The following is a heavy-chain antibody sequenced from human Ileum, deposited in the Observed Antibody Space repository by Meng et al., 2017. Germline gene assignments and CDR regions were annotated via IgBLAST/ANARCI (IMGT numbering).Heavy chain of an antibody. J-gene: IGHJ5*02. Sequence: QVQLQESGPGLVKPSQTLSLTCSVSVGSFSSDNYYWTWIRQPPGNGLEWIGYIYYSGRTYYNPSLKSRVTISVDTSKNQFSLKLSSVTAADTAVYYCARENTIFGVVWGSWFDPWGQGTLVTVSS. CDR3: ARENTIFGVVWGSWFDP. CDR1: VGSFSSDNYY. D-gene: IGHD3-3*01. CDR2: IYYSGRT. V-gene: IGHV4-30-4*01.